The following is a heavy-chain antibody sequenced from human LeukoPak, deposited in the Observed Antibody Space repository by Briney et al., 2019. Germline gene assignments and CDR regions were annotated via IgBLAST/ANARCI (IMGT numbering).Heavy chain of an antibody. Sequence: GSLRLSCAASGFPFSKYGMHWVRQAPGKGLEWVAYIQYDAKNEKYADSVKGRFTISRDNSRNTLYLQMSKMTVEDTAVYYCATKKSGNGDRFDYWGQGTLVIVSS. CDR2: IQYDAKNE. CDR3: ATKKSGNGDRFDY. CDR1: GFPFSKYG. J-gene: IGHJ4*02. D-gene: IGHD2-8*01. V-gene: IGHV3-30*02.